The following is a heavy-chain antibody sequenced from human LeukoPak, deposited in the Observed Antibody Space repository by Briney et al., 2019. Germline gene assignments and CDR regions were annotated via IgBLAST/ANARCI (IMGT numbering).Heavy chain of an antibody. CDR2: IYSGGST. Sequence: PGGSLRLSCAASGFSFSSYWMSWVRQAPGKGLEWVSVIYSGGSTYYADSVKGRFTISRDNSKNTLYLQMNSLRAEDTAVYYCAGSSVATSEYFQHWGQGTLVTVSS. CDR3: AGSSVATSEYFQH. V-gene: IGHV3-66*01. J-gene: IGHJ1*01. CDR1: GFSFSSYW. D-gene: IGHD5-12*01.